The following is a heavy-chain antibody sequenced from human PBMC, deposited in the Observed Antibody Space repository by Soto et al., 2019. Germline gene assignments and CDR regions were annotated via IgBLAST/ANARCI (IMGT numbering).Heavy chain of an antibody. V-gene: IGHV3-48*02. CDR1: GFTFSSYS. CDR2: ISSSSSTI. D-gene: IGHD6-19*01. CDR3: ARVMAVAGTYYFDY. J-gene: IGHJ4*02. Sequence: EVQLVESGGGWVQPGGSLRLSCEASGFTFSSYSMNWVRQAPGKGLEWVSYISSSSSTIYYAASVKGRFTISRDNAKNSLYLQMNSLRDEDTAVYYCARVMAVAGTYYFDYWGQGTLVTVSS.